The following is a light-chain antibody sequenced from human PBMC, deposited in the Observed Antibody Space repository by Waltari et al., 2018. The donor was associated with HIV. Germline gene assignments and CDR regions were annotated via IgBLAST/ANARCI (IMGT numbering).Light chain of an antibody. CDR3: QQRYGAPRT. Sequence: IQMTQSPLSLSASVGDRVTITCRASASISSYLNWYQQKSNRAPKPLVYAASSLQAGAPARFSGTGSGVRFNLTISDLKQEDVATYFCQQRYGAPRTFGQGT. CDR1: ASISSY. V-gene: IGKV1-39*01. CDR2: AAS. J-gene: IGKJ1*01.